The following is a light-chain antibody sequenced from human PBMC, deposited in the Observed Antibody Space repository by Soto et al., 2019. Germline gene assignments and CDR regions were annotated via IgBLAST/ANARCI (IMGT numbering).Light chain of an antibody. CDR2: GAS. CDR1: QSVSRSY. CDR3: QQYGSSPPWT. V-gene: IGKV3-20*01. J-gene: IGKJ1*01. Sequence: EIVLTQSPGTLSLSPGERATLSCRASQSVSRSYLAWYQQKPGQAPRLLIYGASSRATGIPARFSGSGSGTDFTLTISRLEPEEFAVYYCQQYGSSPPWTFGQGTKVEIK.